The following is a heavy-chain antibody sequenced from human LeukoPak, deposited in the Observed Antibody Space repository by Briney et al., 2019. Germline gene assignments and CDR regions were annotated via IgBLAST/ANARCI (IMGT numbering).Heavy chain of an antibody. V-gene: IGHV3-23*01. J-gene: IGHJ3*02. CDR2: ISGSGGST. CDR1: GFTFSSYA. D-gene: IGHD6-19*01. CDR3: AKGRPAVAGTSDAAFDI. Sequence: GGSLRLSCAASGFTFSSYAMSWVRQAPGKGLEWVSAISGSGGSTYYADSVKGRFTISRDNSKNTLYLQMNSLRAEDTAVYYCAKGRPAVAGTSDAAFDIWGQGTMVTVSS.